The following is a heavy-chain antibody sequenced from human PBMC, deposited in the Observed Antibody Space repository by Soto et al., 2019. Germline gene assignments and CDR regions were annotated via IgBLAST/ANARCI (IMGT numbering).Heavy chain of an antibody. Sequence: ESGPTLVNPTQTLTLTCTFSGFSLSTDDVGVGWIRQPPGKALDWLAVIYWDDDKRYSPSLKSRLTITKDTSKNQVLLTMTNMDPVDPATYFCARSNYSISSFDYWGQGALVTVS. V-gene: IGHV2-5*02. CDR3: ARSNYSISSFDY. CDR1: GFSLSTDDVG. CDR2: IYWDDDK. D-gene: IGHD6-6*01. J-gene: IGHJ4*02.